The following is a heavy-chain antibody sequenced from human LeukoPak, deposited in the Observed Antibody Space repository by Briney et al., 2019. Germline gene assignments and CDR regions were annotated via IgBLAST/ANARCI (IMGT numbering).Heavy chain of an antibody. CDR2: INPNNGGT. CDR1: GYTFNGYY. V-gene: IGHV1-2*02. J-gene: IGHJ3*02. D-gene: IGHD3-22*01. CDR3: ARAGVWDYSDSSGYHNAAFDI. Sequence: ASVKVSCKSSGYTFNGYYMHWVRQAPGQGLEWMGWINPNNGGTKYAQNFQGRVTMTRDTSISTAYMELDRLRFDDTAVYYCARAGVWDYSDSSGYHNAAFDIWGQGTMVTVSS.